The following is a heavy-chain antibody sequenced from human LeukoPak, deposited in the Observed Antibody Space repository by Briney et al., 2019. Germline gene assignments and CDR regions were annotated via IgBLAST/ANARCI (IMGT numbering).Heavy chain of an antibody. CDR1: GFTFSGSA. J-gene: IGHJ4*02. CDR2: IRSKVNSYAT. V-gene: IGHV3-73*01. Sequence: PGGSLRLSCAASGFTFSGSAMHWVRQASGKGLEWVDRIRSKVNSYATAYAASVKGRFTISRDDSKNTAYLQMNGLKTEDTAVYYCTRQGLAWEHTTPNWGQGTLVTVSS. CDR3: TRQGLAWEHTTPN. D-gene: IGHD3-3*01.